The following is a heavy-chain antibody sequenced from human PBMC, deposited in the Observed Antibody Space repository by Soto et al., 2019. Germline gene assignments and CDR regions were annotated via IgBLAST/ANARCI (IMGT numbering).Heavy chain of an antibody. D-gene: IGHD3-22*01. Sequence: PGGSLRLSCAASGFTFSGSAMHWVRQASGKGLEWVGRIRSKANSYATAYAASVKGRFTISRDDSKNTAYLQMNSLKTEDTAVYYCARGSIPRDSSGYLSFRSAYYYYGMDVWGQGTTVTVSS. V-gene: IGHV3-73*01. CDR2: IRSKANSYAT. CDR3: ARGSIPRDSSGYLSFRSAYYYYGMDV. J-gene: IGHJ6*02. CDR1: GFTFSGSA.